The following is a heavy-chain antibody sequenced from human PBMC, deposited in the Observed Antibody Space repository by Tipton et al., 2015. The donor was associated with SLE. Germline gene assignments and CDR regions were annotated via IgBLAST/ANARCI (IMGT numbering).Heavy chain of an antibody. J-gene: IGHJ3*02. Sequence: TLSLTCAVYGGSISSHYWSWIRQPPGKGLEWIGYIYYSGSTNYNPSLKSRVTISVDTSKNQFSLKLSSVTAADTAVYYCARAEDGHAFDIWGQGTMVTVSS. D-gene: IGHD5-24*01. CDR1: GGSISSHY. CDR2: IYYSGST. CDR3: ARAEDGHAFDI. V-gene: IGHV4-59*11.